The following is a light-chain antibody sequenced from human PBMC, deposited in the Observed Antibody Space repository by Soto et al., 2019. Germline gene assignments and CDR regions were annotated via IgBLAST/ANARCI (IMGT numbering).Light chain of an antibody. J-gene: IGKJ4*01. V-gene: IGKV3D-20*02. Sequence: ETVLTQSPGTLSLSPGERATLSCRASQPVFIRYLAWYQQKPGQAPRLLIYGASSRATGIPARFSGSGSGTDFTLTISSLEPEDFAVYYCQQRSNWPLSFGGGTKVDNK. CDR3: QQRSNWPLS. CDR1: QPVFIRY. CDR2: GAS.